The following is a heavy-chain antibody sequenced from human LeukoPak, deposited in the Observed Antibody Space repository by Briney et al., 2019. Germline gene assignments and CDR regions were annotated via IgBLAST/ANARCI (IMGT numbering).Heavy chain of an antibody. CDR2: IYPGDSDT. D-gene: IGHD6-6*01. CDR1: GYSFTSYW. J-gene: IGHJ4*02. CDR3: VRLKYSSSSPSEGRGYDY. V-gene: IGHV5-51*01. Sequence: GESLKISCKGSGYSFTSYWIGWGRQMPGKGLEWTGIIYPGDSDTRYSPSFQGQVTISADKSISTAYLQWSSLKASDTAMYYCVRLKYSSSSPSEGRGYDYWGQGTLVTVSS.